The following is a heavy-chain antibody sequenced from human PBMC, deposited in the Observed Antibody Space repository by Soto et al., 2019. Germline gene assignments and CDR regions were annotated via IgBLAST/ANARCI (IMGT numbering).Heavy chain of an antibody. CDR1: GGTFSSYT. D-gene: IGHD3-10*01. Sequence: QVQLVQSGAEVKKPGSSVKVSCKASGGTFSSYTISWVRQAPGQGLEWMGRIIPILGIANYAQKFQGRVTITADKSTSTAYMELSSLRSEDTAVYYCASTMVRGVSTDYWGQGTLVSVSS. J-gene: IGHJ4*02. CDR2: IIPILGIA. CDR3: ASTMVRGVSTDY. V-gene: IGHV1-69*02.